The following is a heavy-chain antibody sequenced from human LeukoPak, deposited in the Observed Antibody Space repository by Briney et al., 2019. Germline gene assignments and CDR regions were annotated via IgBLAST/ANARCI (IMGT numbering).Heavy chain of an antibody. D-gene: IGHD6-19*01. Sequence: PGGSLRLSCAPSGFTISGNYMGWVRQAPGKGLEWVSVIYSGGFIYYADSVKGRFTISSDNSKNTLYLQMNSLRSEDTAVYYCGRVGKQWLASDYGGQGTLVTVSS. J-gene: IGHJ4*02. CDR2: IYSGGFI. V-gene: IGHV3-66*01. CDR3: GRVGKQWLASDY. CDR1: GFTISGNY.